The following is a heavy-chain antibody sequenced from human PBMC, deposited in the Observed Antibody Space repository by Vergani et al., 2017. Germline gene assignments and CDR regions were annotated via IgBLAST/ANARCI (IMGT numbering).Heavy chain of an antibody. CDR2: IYYSGSS. D-gene: IGHD2-15*01. V-gene: IGHV4-31*03. Sequence: QVQLQESGPGLVKPSQTLSLTCTVSGGSISSGGYYWSWLRQHQGKGLEWFGYIYYSGSSYSNPSLKSRVTISVDTSKNQFSLKLSSVTAADTAGFYCARGVVVVVAAIGYFDYWGQGTLVTVSS. J-gene: IGHJ4*02. CDR1: GGSISSGGYY. CDR3: ARGVVVVVAAIGYFDY.